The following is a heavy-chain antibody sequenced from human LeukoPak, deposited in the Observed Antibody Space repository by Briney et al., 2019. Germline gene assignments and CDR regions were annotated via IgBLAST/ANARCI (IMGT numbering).Heavy chain of an antibody. CDR1: GYTFTGYY. V-gene: IGHV1-2*02. CDR3: AREERDYYYYYMDV. CDR2: VNPNSGGT. D-gene: IGHD1-26*01. Sequence: ASVKVSCKASGYTFTGYYMHWVRQAPGQGLEWMGWVNPNSGGTNYAQKFQGRVTVTRDTSISTAYMELSRLRSDDTAVYYCAREERDYYYYYMDVWGKGTTVTVSS. J-gene: IGHJ6*03.